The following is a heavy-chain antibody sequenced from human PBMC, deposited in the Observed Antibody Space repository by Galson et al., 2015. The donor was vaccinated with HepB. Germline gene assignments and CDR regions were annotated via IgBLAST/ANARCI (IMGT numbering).Heavy chain of an antibody. Sequence: SLRLSCAASGFTSSNFWMSWVRQAPGKGLEWVANIKKDGSERNYVDSVKGRFTISRDNAKSSLYLQMNSLRVEDTAVYYCARDRDKVDTDGYYDYWGQGILVTVSS. CDR2: IKKDGSER. J-gene: IGHJ4*02. V-gene: IGHV3-7*03. CDR3: ARDRDKVDTDGYYDY. D-gene: IGHD2-21*01. CDR1: GFTSSNFW.